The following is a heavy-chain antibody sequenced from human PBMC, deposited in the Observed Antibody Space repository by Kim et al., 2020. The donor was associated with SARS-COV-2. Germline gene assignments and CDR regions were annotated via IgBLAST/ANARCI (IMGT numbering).Heavy chain of an antibody. V-gene: IGHV3-23*01. Sequence: GGSLRLSCAASGFTFSSYALSWVRQAPGKGLEWVSRISASGGDTYYADSVQGRFTISRDNSKNALNLEMNSLRAKDTALYYCAKVTTLTAPFYDYWGQGTLVTVSS. J-gene: IGHJ4*02. D-gene: IGHD4-4*01. CDR3: AKVTTLTAPFYDY. CDR2: ISASGGDT. CDR1: GFTFSSYA.